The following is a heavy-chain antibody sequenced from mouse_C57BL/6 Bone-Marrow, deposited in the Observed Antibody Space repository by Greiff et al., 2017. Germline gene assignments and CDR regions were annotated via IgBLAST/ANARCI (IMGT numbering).Heavy chain of an antibody. CDR1: GYTFTSYW. CDR3: ARLGIGLWLRRDWYFDV. CDR2: INPSSGYT. Sequence: QVHVKQSGAELAKPGASVKLSCKASGYTFTSYWMHWVKQRPGQGLEWIGYINPSSGYTKYNQKFKDKATLTADKSSSTAYMQRSSLTYEDSAVYYCARLGIGLWLRRDWYFDVWGTGTTVTVSS. D-gene: IGHD2-2*01. V-gene: IGHV1-7*01. J-gene: IGHJ1*03.